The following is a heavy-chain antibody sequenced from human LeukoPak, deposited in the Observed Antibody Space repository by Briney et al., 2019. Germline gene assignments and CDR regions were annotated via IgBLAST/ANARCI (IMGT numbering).Heavy chain of an antibody. D-gene: IGHD1-26*01. CDR1: GFLFSNYW. J-gene: IGHJ4*02. V-gene: IGHV3-7*01. CDR2: IRQDGGET. Sequence: GGSLRLSSAASGFLFSNYWMQWVRQAPGKGLEWVANIRQDGGETYYVDSVKGRFTISRDNAQNSLYLQMTSLRVEDMAIYYCVRGGFFRYSGTSGDYWGQGSQVTVSS. CDR3: VRGGFFRYSGTSGDY.